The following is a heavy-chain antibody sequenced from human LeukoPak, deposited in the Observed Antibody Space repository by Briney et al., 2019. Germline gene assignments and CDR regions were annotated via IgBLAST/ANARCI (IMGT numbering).Heavy chain of an antibody. CDR1: GFSLSSYG. J-gene: IGHJ4*02. Sequence: GGTLRLSCAASGFSLSSYGMSWVRQAPGKGLEWVSGISGNGVSTYYRDSVKGRFTISRDNSKNTLYLQMNSLRAEDTAVYYCAKDQIAVAGAHQVDYWGQGTLVTVSS. D-gene: IGHD6-19*01. CDR2: ISGNGVST. V-gene: IGHV3-23*01. CDR3: AKDQIAVAGAHQVDY.